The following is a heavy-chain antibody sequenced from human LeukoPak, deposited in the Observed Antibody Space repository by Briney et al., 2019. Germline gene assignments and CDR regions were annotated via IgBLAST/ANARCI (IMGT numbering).Heavy chain of an antibody. Sequence: ASVTVSCKASGYTFTIYDINWVRQAPGQGLEWMGWMNPNSGNTGYAQKFQGRVTMTRDTSINTAYMELSSLRSEDTAVYYCAKAGIVATMNADWFDPWGQGTLVTVSS. CDR1: GYTFTIYD. CDR3: AKAGIVATMNADWFDP. CDR2: MNPNSGNT. D-gene: IGHD5-12*01. V-gene: IGHV1-8*01. J-gene: IGHJ5*02.